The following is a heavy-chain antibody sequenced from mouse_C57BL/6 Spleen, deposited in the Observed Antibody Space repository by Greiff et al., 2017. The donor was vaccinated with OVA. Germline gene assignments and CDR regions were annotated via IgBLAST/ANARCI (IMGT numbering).Heavy chain of an antibody. CDR2: IDPETGGT. D-gene: IGHD1-1*01. CDR3: TRDGSSSNYFDY. J-gene: IGHJ2*01. CDR1: GYTFTDYE. V-gene: IGHV1-15*01. Sequence: QVQLQQSGAELVRPGASVTLSCKASGYTFTDYEMHWVKQTPVHGLEWIGAIDPETGGTAYNQKFKGKAILTADKSSSTAYMELRSLTSEDSAVYYCTRDGSSSNYFDYWGQVTTLTVSS.